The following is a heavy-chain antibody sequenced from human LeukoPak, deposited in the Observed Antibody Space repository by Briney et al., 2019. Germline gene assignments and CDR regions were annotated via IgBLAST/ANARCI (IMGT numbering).Heavy chain of an antibody. CDR1: GFTFSGSA. CDR2: IRSKADRYAT. D-gene: IGHD1-20*01. CDR3: AKVTGTTTRLDY. J-gene: IGHJ4*02. Sequence: GGSLRLSCAASGFTFSGSAMHWVRQASGKGLEWVGRIRSKADRYATVYAGSVKGRFTISRDDSKNTAYLQMNSLTTEDTAVYYCAKVTGTTTRLDYWGQGTLVTVSS. V-gene: IGHV3-73*01.